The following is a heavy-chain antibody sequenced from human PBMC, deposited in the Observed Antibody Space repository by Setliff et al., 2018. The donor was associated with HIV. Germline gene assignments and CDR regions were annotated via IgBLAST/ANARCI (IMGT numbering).Heavy chain of an antibody. D-gene: IGHD6-13*01. CDR2: LGIGTDT. J-gene: IGHJ4*02. V-gene: IGHV3-53*01. Sequence: PSETLSLTCTFSSGSISSSSYYWSWVRHPPGKGLEWVSTLGIGTDTYYTDSVKGRFTISRDSSKNTMYLQLNSLRADDTAVYFCARANPPSSSSYFDYWGRGTLVTVSS. CDR3: ARANPPSSSSYFDY. CDR1: SGSISSSSYY.